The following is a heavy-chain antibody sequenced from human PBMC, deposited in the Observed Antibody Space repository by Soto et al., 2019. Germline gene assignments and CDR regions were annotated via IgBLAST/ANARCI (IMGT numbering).Heavy chain of an antibody. CDR2: IYHTGST. CDR3: VGIRFLEWPYYYYATDD. CDR1: GASISNDNW. Sequence: SETLALTCAVSGASISNDNWWSWVRQPPWKVLEWIGEIYHTGSTNYNPSLKSRVTISVDKSKNQFSLKLSSVTAADTAVYYCVGIRFLEWPYYYYATDDWGQRTTDTVSS. V-gene: IGHV4-4*02. J-gene: IGHJ6*02. D-gene: IGHD3-3*01.